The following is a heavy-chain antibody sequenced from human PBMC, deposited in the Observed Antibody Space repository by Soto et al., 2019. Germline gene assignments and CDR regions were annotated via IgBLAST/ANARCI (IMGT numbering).Heavy chain of an antibody. CDR2: IYSAGPT. Sequence: GSLRLSCAASWFTVSNYYMTWVRQAPGRGLQWVSVIYSAGPTYYADSVKGRFTISRDESKNSLFLQMDNLRAEDTATYYCARGKSTDAYNPLGYWGPGTLVTI. D-gene: IGHD1-1*01. V-gene: IGHV3-53*01. J-gene: IGHJ4*02. CDR1: WFTVSNYY. CDR3: ARGKSTDAYNPLGY.